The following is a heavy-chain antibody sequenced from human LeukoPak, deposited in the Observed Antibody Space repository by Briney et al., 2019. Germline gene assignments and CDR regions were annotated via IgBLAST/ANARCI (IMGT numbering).Heavy chain of an antibody. Sequence: PGGSLRLSCAASGFTVSTNYMNWVRQAPGKGLEWVSIIYSGGSTSYAVSVKGRFTISRDNSKNTLYLQMNSLRAEDTAVYYCTRTSSGWYSYWGQGTLVTVSS. CDR3: TRTSSGWYSY. J-gene: IGHJ4*02. V-gene: IGHV3-66*01. CDR2: IYSGGST. D-gene: IGHD6-19*01. CDR1: GFTVSTNY.